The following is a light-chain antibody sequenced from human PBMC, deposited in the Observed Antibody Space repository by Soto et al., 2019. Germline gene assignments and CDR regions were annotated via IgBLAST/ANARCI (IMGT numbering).Light chain of an antibody. CDR1: QGISSY. CDR2: AAS. Sequence: DLQLTQSPSFLSASVGDGVTITCRASQGISSYLAWYQQRPGKAPKLLIYAASTFQSGVPSRFSGSGSGTEFTLTIGSLQPEDFATCYCQQFNSYPTFGGGTKVEIK. CDR3: QQFNSYPT. J-gene: IGKJ4*01. V-gene: IGKV1-9*01.